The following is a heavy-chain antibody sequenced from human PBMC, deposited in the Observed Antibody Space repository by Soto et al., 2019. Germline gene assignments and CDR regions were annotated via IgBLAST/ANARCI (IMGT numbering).Heavy chain of an antibody. Sequence: SETLSLTCTVSGGSISNYYWSWIRQPPGKGLEWFGYIYYSGSTNYNPSLKSRVTISVDTSKKQFSLKLSSVTAADTAVYHCARVIGWSNCGMDXWGQGTTVTVS. CDR1: GGSISNYY. CDR3: ARVIGWSNCGMDX. J-gene: IGHJ6*02. V-gene: IGHV4-59*01. D-gene: IGHD3-3*01. CDR2: IYYSGST.